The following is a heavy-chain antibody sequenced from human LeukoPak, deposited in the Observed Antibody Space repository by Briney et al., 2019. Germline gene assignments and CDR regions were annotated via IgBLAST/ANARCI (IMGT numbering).Heavy chain of an antibody. CDR1: GGSFSGYY. D-gene: IGHD4-17*01. CDR2: IHYSGST. Sequence: SETLSLTCAVYGGSFSGYYWSWIRQPPGKGLEWIGYIHYSGSTSYNPSLKSRVTISLDTSKNQFSLKLNSVTAADTAVYYCARDQDYGRFDCWGLGTLVTVSS. CDR3: ARDQDYGRFDC. V-gene: IGHV4-59*01. J-gene: IGHJ4*02.